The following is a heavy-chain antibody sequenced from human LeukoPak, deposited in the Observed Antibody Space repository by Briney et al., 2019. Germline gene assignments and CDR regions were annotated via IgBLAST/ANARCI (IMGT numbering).Heavy chain of an antibody. CDR3: ASAEVVPAAILGRYYYYYMDV. CDR1: GGTFSSYA. CDR2: IIPISGTA. V-gene: IGHV1-69*05. D-gene: IGHD2-2*02. J-gene: IGHJ6*03. Sequence: GASVTVSCTASGGTFSSYAISWVRQAPGQGLEWMGGIIPISGTANYAQKFQGRVTITTDESTSTAYMELSSLRSEDTAVYYCASAEVVPAAILGRYYYYYMDVWGKGTTVTVSS.